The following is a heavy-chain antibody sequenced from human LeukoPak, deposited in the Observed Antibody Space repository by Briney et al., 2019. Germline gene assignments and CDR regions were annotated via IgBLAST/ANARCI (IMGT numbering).Heavy chain of an antibody. Sequence: SETLSLTCAVYGGSFSGYYWSWIRQPPGKGLEWIGEINHSGSTNYNPSLKSRVTISVDTSNNQFSLKLSSVTAADTAVYYCARRNKVYYDFWSGYHKAVAGPNWFDPWGQGTLVTVSS. CDR3: ARRNKVYYDFWSGYHKAVAGPNWFDP. CDR2: INHSGST. V-gene: IGHV4-34*01. CDR1: GGSFSGYY. J-gene: IGHJ5*02. D-gene: IGHD3-3*01.